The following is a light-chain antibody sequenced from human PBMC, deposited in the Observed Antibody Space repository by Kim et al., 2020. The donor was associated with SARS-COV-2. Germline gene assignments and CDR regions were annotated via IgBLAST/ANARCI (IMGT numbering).Light chain of an antibody. V-gene: IGLV3-1*01. J-gene: IGLJ2*01. CDR2: QDT. CDR1: TLGDRY. CDR3: QAWDSSTVV. Sequence: VSPGQTAIITCSGDTLGDRYACWYQQKPGQSPVLVIYQDTKRPSGIPERFSGSNSGNTATLTISGTQAMDEADYYCQAWDSSTVVFGGGTQLTVL.